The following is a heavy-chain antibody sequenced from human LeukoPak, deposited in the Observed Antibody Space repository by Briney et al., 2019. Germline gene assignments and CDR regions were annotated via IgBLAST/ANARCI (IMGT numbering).Heavy chain of an antibody. CDR2: ISYDGSNK. Sequence: GRSLRLSCAASGFTFSSYAMHWLRQAPGKGLEGVAVISYDGSNKYYADCVKGRFTISRDNSRNTLHLQMNSLRAEDTAVYSCAKASLRYFDWFSDYWGQGTLVTVSA. V-gene: IGHV3-30*18. D-gene: IGHD3-9*01. J-gene: IGHJ4*02. CDR1: GFTFSSYA. CDR3: AKASLRYFDWFSDY.